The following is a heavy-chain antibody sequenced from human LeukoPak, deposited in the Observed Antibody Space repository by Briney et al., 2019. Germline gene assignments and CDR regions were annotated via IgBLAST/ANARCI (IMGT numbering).Heavy chain of an antibody. CDR3: TRRYCTDGVCPFDT. CDR1: GFTFSSYE. D-gene: IGHD2-8*01. J-gene: IGHJ3*02. Sequence: GGSLRLSCAASGFTFSSYEMNWVRQAPGKGLEWVSSISRSGDYTYYADSVKGRFTMSRDNAKNSLYLQMNSLRAEDTAVYYCTRRYCTDGVCPFDTWGQGTMVTVS. V-gene: IGHV3-21*01. CDR2: ISRSGDYT.